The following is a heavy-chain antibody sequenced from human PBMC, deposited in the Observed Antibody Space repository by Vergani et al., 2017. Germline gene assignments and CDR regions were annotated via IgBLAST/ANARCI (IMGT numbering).Heavy chain of an antibody. V-gene: IGHV1-69*12. J-gene: IGHJ4*02. CDR3: ARDRGGITMVRGAYEAYFDY. CDR1: GGTFSSYA. D-gene: IGHD3-10*01. Sequence: QVQLVQSRAEVKKPGSSVKVSCKASGGTFSSYAISWVRQAPGQGLEWMGGIIPIFGTANYAQKFQGRVTITADESTSTAYMELSSLRSEDTAVYYCARDRGGITMVRGAYEAYFDYWGQGTLVTVSS. CDR2: IIPIFGTA.